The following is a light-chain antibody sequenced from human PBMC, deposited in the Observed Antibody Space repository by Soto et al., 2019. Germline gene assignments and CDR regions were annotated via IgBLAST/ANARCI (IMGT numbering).Light chain of an antibody. J-gene: IGKJ2*01. CDR2: GAS. CDR3: QQHNNWPFT. V-gene: IGKV3-15*01. CDR1: QSVSSN. Sequence: EIVMTQSPATLSVSPGERATLSCRASQSVSSNLAWYQQRPGQAPRLLIYGASTRATGIPARLSGSGSGTEFTLTISSLQSEDLAVYYCQQHNNWPFTFGQGTKLEIK.